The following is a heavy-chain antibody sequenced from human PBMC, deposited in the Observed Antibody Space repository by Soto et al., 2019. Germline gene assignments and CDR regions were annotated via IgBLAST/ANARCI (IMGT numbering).Heavy chain of an antibody. V-gene: IGHV4-4*02. CDR1: GGSISSSNW. D-gene: IGHD2-15*01. CDR3: ASLYGSGANCYSGRGRNLDY. J-gene: IGHJ4*02. Sequence: PSETLSLTCAVSGGSISSSNWWSWVRQPPGKGLEWIGEIYHSGSTNYNPSLKSRVTISVDKSKNQFSLKLSSVTAADTAVYYCASLYGSGANCYSGRGRNLDYWGLGSLVTVSS. CDR2: IYHSGST.